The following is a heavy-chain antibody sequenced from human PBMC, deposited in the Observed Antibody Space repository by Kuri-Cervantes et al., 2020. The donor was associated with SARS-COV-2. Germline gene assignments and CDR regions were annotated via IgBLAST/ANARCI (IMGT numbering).Heavy chain of an antibody. CDR2: IYYSGST. CDR1: GGSISSSSYY. J-gene: IGHJ4*02. CDR3: ARVWGPLTGFFDY. D-gene: IGHD3-16*01. V-gene: IGHV4-39*07. Sequence: ESLKISCTVSGGSISSSSYYWGWIRQPPGKGLEWNGSIYYSGSTYYNPSLKSRVTIRVDTSKNQFSLKHSSVTAADTAVYYCARVWGPLTGFFDYWGQGTLVTVSS.